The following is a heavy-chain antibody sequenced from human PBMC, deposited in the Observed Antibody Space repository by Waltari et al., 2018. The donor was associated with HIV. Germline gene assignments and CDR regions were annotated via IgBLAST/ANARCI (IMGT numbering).Heavy chain of an antibody. V-gene: IGHV1-2*02. CDR3: TRVGFGSGTYYFPGGY. Sequence: QVQLVQSGAEVKSPGDSVKVSCKASGYTFPGYYIHWVRQAPGQGLEWMGWINPNSGDTNYAQKFQGRVIMTRDTSINTVYMELSRLTSDDTAVYYCTRVGFGSGTYYFPGGYWGQGTLVTVS. D-gene: IGHD3-10*01. J-gene: IGHJ4*02. CDR2: INPNSGDT. CDR1: GYTFPGYY.